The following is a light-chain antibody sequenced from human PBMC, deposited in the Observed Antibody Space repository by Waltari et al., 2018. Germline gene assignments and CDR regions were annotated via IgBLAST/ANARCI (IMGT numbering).Light chain of an antibody. CDR1: QSVNNK. Sequence: EIVMTQSPATLSVSPGERVTLSCRASQSVNNKLAWYQQKPGQAPRLLIYDASTRATGIPTSFSGSGSGTEFTITISSLQSEDFAVYYCQQYSDWPLTFGGGTKVRSN. V-gene: IGKV3-15*01. J-gene: IGKJ4*01. CDR3: QQYSDWPLT. CDR2: DAS.